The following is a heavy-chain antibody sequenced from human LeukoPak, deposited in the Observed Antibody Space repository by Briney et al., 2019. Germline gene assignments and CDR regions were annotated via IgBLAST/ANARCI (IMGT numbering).Heavy chain of an antibody. D-gene: IGHD6-19*01. V-gene: IGHV1-3*01. J-gene: IGHJ4*02. CDR1: GYTFTSYA. CDR2: INAGNGNT. Sequence: ASVKVSCKASGYTFTSYAMHWVRQAPGQRLEWMGWINAGNGNTKYSQKFQGRVTITRDTSASTAYMELSRLRSDDTAVYYCARARGAHGAVAGTWGQGTLVTVSS. CDR3: ARARGAHGAVAGT.